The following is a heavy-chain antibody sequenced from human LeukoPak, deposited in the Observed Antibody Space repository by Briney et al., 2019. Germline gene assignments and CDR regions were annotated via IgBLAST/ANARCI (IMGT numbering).Heavy chain of an antibody. J-gene: IGHJ2*01. CDR3: AKDFYWLSAVYFDL. CDR1: GFTFSSYA. D-gene: IGHD3-9*01. CDR2: ISGSGGST. V-gene: IGHV3-23*01. Sequence: PGGPLRLSCAASGFTFSSYAMSWVRQAPGKGLEWVSAISGSGGSTYYADSVKGRFTISRDNSKNTLYLQMNSLRAEDTAVYYCAKDFYWLSAVYFDLWGRGTLVTVSS.